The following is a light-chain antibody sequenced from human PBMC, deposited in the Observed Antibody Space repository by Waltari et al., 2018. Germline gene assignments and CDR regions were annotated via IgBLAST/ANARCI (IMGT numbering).Light chain of an antibody. CDR2: WAS. CDR1: QSVLYSSNNKNY. Sequence: DIVMTQSPDSLAVSLGERATINCKSSQSVLYSSNNKNYLAWYQQKTGQPPKLLIYWASTRESGVPDLFSGSGSGTYFTLTISSLQAEDVAVYYCQQYYSTPLTFGGGTKVEIK. J-gene: IGKJ4*01. V-gene: IGKV4-1*01. CDR3: QQYYSTPLT.